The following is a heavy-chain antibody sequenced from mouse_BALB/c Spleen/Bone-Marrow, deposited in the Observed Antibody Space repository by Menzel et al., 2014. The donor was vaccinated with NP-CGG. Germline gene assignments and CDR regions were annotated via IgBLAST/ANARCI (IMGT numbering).Heavy chain of an antibody. CDR3: ANGSYWYFDV. Sequence: EVQLQQSGAELVKPGASVKLSCTASVFNIKDTYMDWVKQRPEQGPEWIGRIDPANGDTNYDPKFQGKATITADTSSNTAYLHFNSLTSEDTAVYYCANGSYWYFDVWGAGTTVTVSS. V-gene: IGHV14-3*02. CDR1: VFNIKDTY. CDR2: IDPANGDT. D-gene: IGHD1-2*01. J-gene: IGHJ1*01.